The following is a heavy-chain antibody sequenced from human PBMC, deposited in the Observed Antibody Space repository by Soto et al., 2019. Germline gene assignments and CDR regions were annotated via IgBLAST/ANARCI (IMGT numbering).Heavy chain of an antibody. CDR3: ARESEDLTSNFDY. CDR2: ISSTTNYI. J-gene: IGHJ4*02. CDR1: GFTFTRYS. V-gene: IGHV3-21*06. Sequence: WGSLRLSCTASGFTFTRYSINFGRQAPVKGLEWVSSISSTTNYIYYGDSMKGRFTISRDNAKNSLYLEMNSLRAEDTAVYYRARESEDLTSNFDYWGQGTLVTVSS.